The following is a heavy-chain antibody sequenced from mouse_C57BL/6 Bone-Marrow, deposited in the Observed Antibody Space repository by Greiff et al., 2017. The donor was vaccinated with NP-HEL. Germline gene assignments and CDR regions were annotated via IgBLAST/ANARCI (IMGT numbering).Heavy chain of an antibody. CDR3: AITGVYYDYPYYYAMDY. Sequence: VKLQQPGAELVKPGASVKVSCKASGYTFTSYWMHWVKQRPGQGLEWIGRIHPSDSDTNYNQKFKGKATLTVDKSSSTAYMQLSSLTSEDSAVYYCAITGVYYDYPYYYAMDYWGQGTSVTVSS. CDR2: IHPSDSDT. V-gene: IGHV1-74*01. J-gene: IGHJ4*01. CDR1: GYTFTSYW. D-gene: IGHD2-4*01.